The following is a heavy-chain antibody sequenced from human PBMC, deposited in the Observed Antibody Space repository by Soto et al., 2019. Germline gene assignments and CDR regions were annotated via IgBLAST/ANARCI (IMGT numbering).Heavy chain of an antibody. D-gene: IGHD6-13*01. CDR3: ARQAIPAAQYYFIS. J-gene: IGHJ4*02. V-gene: IGHV4-61*01. Sequence: PSETLSLTCTVSGGSVSSGSYYWTWIRQSPGKGLEWMGDIISSGSTDYNPSLKNRVTISVDTSKNEFSLKLRSVTAADTAVYYCARQAIPAAQYYFISSGQGMLVTVSS. CDR2: IISSGST. CDR1: GGSVSSGSYY.